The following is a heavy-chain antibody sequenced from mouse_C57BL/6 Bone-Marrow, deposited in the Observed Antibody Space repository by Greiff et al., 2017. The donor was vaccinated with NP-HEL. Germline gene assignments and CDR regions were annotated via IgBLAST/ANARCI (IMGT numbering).Heavy chain of an antibody. CDR2: LNPSSGYT. CDR1: CYPFTRYW. Sequence: VKLQQSGAELAKPGASVKLSCQASCYPFTRYWLHWVKQRPGQGLEWIGYLNPSSGYTKYNQKFKDKATLTADKSSSTAYMQLSSLTYEDSAVYYCARGRFYYDYPYFDYWGQGTTLTVSS. V-gene: IGHV1-7*01. D-gene: IGHD2-4*01. J-gene: IGHJ2*01. CDR3: ARGRFYYDYPYFDY.